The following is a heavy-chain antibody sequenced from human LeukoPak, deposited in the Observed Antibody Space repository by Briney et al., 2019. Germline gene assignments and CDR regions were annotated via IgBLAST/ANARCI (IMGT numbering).Heavy chain of an antibody. V-gene: IGHV3-15*01. D-gene: IGHD5-18*01. CDR1: GFTFSYAW. CDR3: ITDPSGYTYGYPFDY. Sequence: GGSLRLSCAASGFTFSYAWMRWVRQAPGKGLEWVGRIKSKTDGGTTDYAAPVKGRFTISRDDSKNTLYVQMNSLKTEDTAVYYCITDPSGYTYGYPFDYWGQGTLVTVSS. J-gene: IGHJ4*02. CDR2: IKSKTDGGTT.